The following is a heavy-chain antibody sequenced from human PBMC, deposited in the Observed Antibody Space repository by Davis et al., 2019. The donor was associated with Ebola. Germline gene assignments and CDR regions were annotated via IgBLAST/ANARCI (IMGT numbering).Heavy chain of an antibody. D-gene: IGHD2-2*01. CDR1: GFTFSWNA. CDR2: ISFDGSTK. J-gene: IGHJ6*04. Sequence: GESLKISCAASGFTFSWNAMHWVRQAPGKGLEWVAVISFDGSTKYYAGSVKGRFTISRDNSKNTLYLQMSSLRVEDTAVYYCAREPGAAAMRSYGMDVWGKGTTVTVSS. V-gene: IGHV3-30*03. CDR3: AREPGAAAMRSYGMDV.